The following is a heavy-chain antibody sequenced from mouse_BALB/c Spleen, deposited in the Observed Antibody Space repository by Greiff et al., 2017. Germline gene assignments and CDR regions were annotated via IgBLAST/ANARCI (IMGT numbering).Heavy chain of an antibody. V-gene: IGHV14-4*02. D-gene: IGHD3-1*01. Sequence: VQLKESGAELVRSGASVKLSCTASGFNIKDYYMHWVKQRPEQGLEWIGWIDPENGDTEYAPKFQGKATMTADTSSNTAYLQLSSLTSEDTAVYYCNTLSGYGAMDYWGQGTSVTVSS. J-gene: IGHJ4*01. CDR3: NTLSGYGAMDY. CDR1: GFNIKDYY. CDR2: IDPENGDT.